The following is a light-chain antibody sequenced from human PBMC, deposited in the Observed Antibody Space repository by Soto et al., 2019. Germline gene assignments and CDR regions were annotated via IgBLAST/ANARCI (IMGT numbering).Light chain of an antibody. CDR1: SSAIAISNF. CDR3: SSYTSTNTHVL. V-gene: IGLV2-14*01. CDR2: EVY. J-gene: IGLJ2*01. Sequence: QSALTQPASMSGSPGQSITISCNGSSSAIAISNFVSWYQHHPGKAPKLLIYEVYNRPSGISTRFSGSKSVHTASLTISGLQAEDEADYYCSSYTSTNTHVLFGGGTKLTVL.